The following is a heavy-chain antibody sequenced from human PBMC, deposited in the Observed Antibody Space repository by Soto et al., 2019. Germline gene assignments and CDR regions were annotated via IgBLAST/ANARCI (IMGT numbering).Heavy chain of an antibody. CDR1: GYTFTSYG. CDR3: ARDIRFPTARRQLLIDY. CDR2: ISAYNGNT. Sequence: ASVKISCKASGYTFTSYGISWVRQAPGQGLEWMGWISAYNGNTNYAQKLQGRVTMTTDTSTSTAYMELRSLRSDDTAVYYCARDIRFPTARRQLLIDYWGQGTLVTVSS. V-gene: IGHV1-18*01. J-gene: IGHJ4*02. D-gene: IGHD6-6*01.